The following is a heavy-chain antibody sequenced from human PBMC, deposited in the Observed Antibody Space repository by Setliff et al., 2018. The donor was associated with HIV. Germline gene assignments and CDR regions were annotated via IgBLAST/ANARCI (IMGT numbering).Heavy chain of an antibody. CDR1: GGSFSGYY. D-gene: IGHD3-10*01. J-gene: IGHJ3*02. CDR3: TRGGNYYGSGRRDAFDI. V-gene: IGHV4-34*01. CDR2: INHSGST. Sequence: SETLSLTCAVYGGSFSGYYWSWIRQPPGKGLEWIGEINHSGSTNYNPSLKSRVTISVDTSKNQFSLKLSSVTAADTAVYYCTRGGNYYGSGRRDAFDIWGQGTMVTVSS.